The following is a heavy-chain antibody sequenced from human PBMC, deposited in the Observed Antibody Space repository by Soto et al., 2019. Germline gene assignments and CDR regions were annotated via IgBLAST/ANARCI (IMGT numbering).Heavy chain of an antibody. J-gene: IGHJ4*02. CDR2: ITGSSTTI. CDR1: GFTFSSYS. Sequence: GGSLRLSCAASGFTFSSYSMNWVRQTPGKGLEWVSFITGSSTTIYYADSVRGRFTISRDNAKNSLHLQMNSLRDEDTAVYFCARDRRLITAGVFDSWGQGTLVTVSS. D-gene: IGHD3-10*01. CDR3: ARDRRLITAGVFDS. V-gene: IGHV3-48*02.